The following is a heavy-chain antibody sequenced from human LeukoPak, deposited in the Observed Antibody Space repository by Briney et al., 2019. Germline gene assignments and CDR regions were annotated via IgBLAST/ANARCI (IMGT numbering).Heavy chain of an antibody. V-gene: IGHV3-23*01. Sequence: GGSLRLSCAASGFTFREYSMSWVRQAPGKGLEWLSASSGGGGSTNYADSVKGRFPISRDNAKNTVYLQMNSLRDVDTAVYYCAKHRGAIAMIRGVTIPFDPWGQGTLVTVSS. J-gene: IGHJ5*02. CDR1: GFTFREYS. CDR2: SSGGGGST. D-gene: IGHD3-10*01. CDR3: AKHRGAIAMIRGVTIPFDP.